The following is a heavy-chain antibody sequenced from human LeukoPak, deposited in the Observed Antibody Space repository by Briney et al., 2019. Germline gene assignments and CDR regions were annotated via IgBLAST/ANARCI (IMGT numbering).Heavy chain of an antibody. J-gene: IGHJ5*02. CDR1: GGTFSSYA. D-gene: IGHD6-13*01. V-gene: IGHV1-69*06. CDR3: ARVDGSSSWYKYNWFDP. Sequence: SVKVSCKASGGTFSSYAISWVRQAPGQGLEWMGGIIPIFGTANYAQKFQGRVTITADKSTSTAYMELSSLRSEDTAVYYCARVDGSSSWYKYNWFDPWGQGTLVTVSS. CDR2: IIPIFGTA.